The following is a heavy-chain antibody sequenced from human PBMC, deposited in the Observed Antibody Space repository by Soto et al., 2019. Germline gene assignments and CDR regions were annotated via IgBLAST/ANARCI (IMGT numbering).Heavy chain of an antibody. Sequence: ASVKVSCKASGYTFTSYAMHWVRQAPGQRLEWMGWINAGNGNTKYSQKFQGRVTITRDTSASTAYMELSSLRSEDTAVYYCARVLRYFDWLPPFDYWGQGTLVTSPQ. D-gene: IGHD3-9*01. J-gene: IGHJ4*02. CDR2: INAGNGNT. CDR1: GYTFTSYA. V-gene: IGHV1-3*01. CDR3: ARVLRYFDWLPPFDY.